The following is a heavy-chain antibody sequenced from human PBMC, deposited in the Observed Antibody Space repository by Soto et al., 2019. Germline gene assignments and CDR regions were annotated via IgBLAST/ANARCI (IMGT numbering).Heavy chain of an antibody. J-gene: IGHJ4*02. Sequence: GGFLRVTCADSGFTFSSYAMSWVRQAPGKGLERVSAISGSGGSTYYADSVKGRFTISRDNSKNTLYLQMNSLRAEDTAVYYCAKVGIRYSYGYGYWGPGTLVTVSS. CDR1: GFTFSSYA. D-gene: IGHD5-18*01. CDR3: AKVGIRYSYGYGY. V-gene: IGHV3-23*01. CDR2: ISGSGGST.